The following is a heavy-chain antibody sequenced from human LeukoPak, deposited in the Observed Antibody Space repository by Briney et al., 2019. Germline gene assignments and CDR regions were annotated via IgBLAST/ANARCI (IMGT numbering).Heavy chain of an antibody. CDR1: GGSISSYF. CDR2: MYVSGST. Sequence: SETLSLTCTVSGGSISSYFWSWIRQSAGKGLEWIGRMYVSGSTNSNPSLKSRVTMSVDTSKNQFSPKLSSVTAADTAVYYCARDSGIAAPGTLPRLGKGYYGMDVWGQGTTVTVSS. CDR3: ARDSGIAAPGTLPRLGKGYYGMDV. D-gene: IGHD6-13*01. J-gene: IGHJ6*02. V-gene: IGHV4-4*07.